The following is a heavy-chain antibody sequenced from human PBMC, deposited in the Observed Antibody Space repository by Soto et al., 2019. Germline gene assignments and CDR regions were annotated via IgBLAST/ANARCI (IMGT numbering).Heavy chain of an antibody. CDR2: INHSGST. Sequence: QVQLQQWGAGLLKPSETLSLTCAVYGGSFSGYYWSWIRQPPGKGLEWIGEINHSGSTNYNPSLKIRVTISVDTSKNHFSLKLSSVTAADTAVYYCARGPVDTRDYGDYRFDYWGQGTLVTVSS. V-gene: IGHV4-34*01. CDR1: GGSFSGYY. J-gene: IGHJ4*02. CDR3: ARGPVDTRDYGDYRFDY. D-gene: IGHD4-17*01.